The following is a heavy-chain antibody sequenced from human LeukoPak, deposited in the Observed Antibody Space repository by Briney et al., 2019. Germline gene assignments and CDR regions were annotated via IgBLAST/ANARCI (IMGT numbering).Heavy chain of an antibody. CDR2: MNPNSGNT. Sequence: ASVKVSCKASGYTFTSYDINWVRQATGQGLEWMGWMNPNSGNTGYAQKFQGRVTMTRNTSISTAYMELSSLRSEDTAVYYCAKVPVLLSYSFDYWGQGTLVTVSS. CDR3: AKVPVLLSYSFDY. D-gene: IGHD2-21*02. V-gene: IGHV1-8*01. J-gene: IGHJ4*02. CDR1: GYTFTSYD.